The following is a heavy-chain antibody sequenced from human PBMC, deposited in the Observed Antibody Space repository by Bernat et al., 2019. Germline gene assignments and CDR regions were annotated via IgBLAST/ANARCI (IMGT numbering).Heavy chain of an antibody. J-gene: IGHJ4*02. CDR2: INSDGSST. CDR3: ARDFGLDGAPDFDY. V-gene: IGHV3-74*01. CDR1: GFTFSSYW. D-gene: IGHD4/OR15-4a*01. Sequence: EVQLVESGGGLVQPGGSLRLSCAASGFTFSSYWMHWVRQAPGKGLVWVSCINSDGSSTSYADSVKGRFTISRDNAKNTLYLQMNSLRAEDTAVYYCARDFGLDGAPDFDYWGQGTLVTVSS.